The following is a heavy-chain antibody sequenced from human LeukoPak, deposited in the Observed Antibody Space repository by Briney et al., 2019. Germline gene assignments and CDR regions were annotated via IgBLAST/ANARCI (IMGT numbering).Heavy chain of an antibody. V-gene: IGHV3-23*01. D-gene: IGHD3-9*01. Sequence: GASLRLSCVASGFTFSNYAMSWVRQAPGKGLEWVSDITGSGTSTYYADSLKGRFTISRDNSKNTVFLQMNSLRHDDTAIYYCVIWGDYDVLTGYYVPDYWGQGTLVTVSS. J-gene: IGHJ4*02. CDR2: ITGSGTST. CDR3: VIWGDYDVLTGYYVPDY. CDR1: GFTFSNYA.